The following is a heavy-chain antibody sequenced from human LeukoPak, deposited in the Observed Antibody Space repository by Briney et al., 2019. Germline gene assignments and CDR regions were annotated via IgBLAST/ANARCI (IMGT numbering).Heavy chain of an antibody. V-gene: IGHV1-3*01. D-gene: IGHD1-26*01. CDR2: INAGNGNT. Sequence: ASVKVSCEASGYTFTSYAMHWVRQAPGQRLEWMGWINAGNGNTKYSQKFQGRVTITRDTSASTAYMELSSLRSEDTAVYYCARRRWDHYYYYGMDVWGQGTTVTVSS. J-gene: IGHJ6*02. CDR3: ARRRWDHYYYYGMDV. CDR1: GYTFTSYA.